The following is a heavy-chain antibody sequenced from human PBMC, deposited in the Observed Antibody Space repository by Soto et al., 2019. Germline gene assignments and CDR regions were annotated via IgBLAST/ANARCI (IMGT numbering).Heavy chain of an antibody. D-gene: IGHD2-15*01. CDR1: GYTFTGYY. CDR2: INPNSGGT. CDR3: ARDDLAPGYCSGGSCPTGWFDP. J-gene: IGHJ5*02. Sequence: GASVKVSCKASGYTFTGYYMHWVRQAPGQGLEWMGWINPNSGGTNYAQKFQGRVTMTRDTSISTAYMELSRLRSDDTAVYYCARDDLAPGYCSGGSCPTGWFDPWGQGTLVTVSS. V-gene: IGHV1-2*02.